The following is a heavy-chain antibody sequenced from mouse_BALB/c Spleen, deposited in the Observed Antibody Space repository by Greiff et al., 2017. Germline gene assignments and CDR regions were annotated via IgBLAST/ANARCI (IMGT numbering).Heavy chain of an antibody. CDR1: GYSITSGYY. CDR3: ARTDYDYAAY. Sequence: ESGPGLVKPSQSLSLTCSVTGYSITSGYYWNWIRQFPGNKLEWMGYISYDGSNNYNPSLKNRISITRDTSKDQFFLKLNSVTTEDTATYYCARTDYDYAAYWGQGTLVTVSA. CDR2: ISYDGSN. D-gene: IGHD2-4*01. V-gene: IGHV3-6*02. J-gene: IGHJ3*01.